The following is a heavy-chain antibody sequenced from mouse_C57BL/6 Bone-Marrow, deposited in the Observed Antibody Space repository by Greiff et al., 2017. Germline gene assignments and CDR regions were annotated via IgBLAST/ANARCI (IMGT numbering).Heavy chain of an antibody. CDR3: ARAPDYYGSRGYFDV. CDR2: INPSSGYT. D-gene: IGHD1-1*01. V-gene: IGHV1-7*01. J-gene: IGHJ1*03. CDR1: GYTFTSYW. Sequence: VHLVESGAELAKPGASVKLSCKASGYTFTSYWMHWVKQRTGQGLEWIGYINPSSGYTKYNQKFKDKATLTADKSSSTAYMQLSSLTYEDSAVYYCARAPDYYGSRGYFDVWGTGTTVTVSS.